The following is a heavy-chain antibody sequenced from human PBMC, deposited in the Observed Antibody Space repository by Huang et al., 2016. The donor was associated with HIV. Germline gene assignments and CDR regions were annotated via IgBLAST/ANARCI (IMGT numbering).Heavy chain of an antibody. CDR2: IYYKGST. V-gene: IGHV4-39*01. Sequence: SCAVSGGSIRSSDYHWGWIRQPPGKGLDWIGSIYYKGSTHYSPSLKSRVTIAVDTSKNLFFLNLTSMTAADTAVYYCARHREGPVAYYSGWGSHLNYMDVWGRGRTVVVSS. J-gene: IGHJ6*03. CDR1: GGSIRSSDYH. D-gene: IGHD3-10*01. CDR3: ARHREGPVAYYSGWGSHLNYMDV.